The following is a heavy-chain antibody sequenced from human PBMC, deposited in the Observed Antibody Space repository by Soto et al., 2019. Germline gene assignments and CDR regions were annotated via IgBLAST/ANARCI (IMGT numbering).Heavy chain of an antibody. CDR1: GGTFSSYA. D-gene: IGHD3-22*01. CDR2: IIPIFGTA. CDR3: ARDAIYSENYYDSSGQTTDY. Sequence: QVQLVQSGAEVKKPGSSVKVSCKASGGTFSSYAISWVRQAPGQGLEWMGGIIPIFGTANYAQKFQGRVTITADESTSTAYMELSSLRSEDTAVYYCARDAIYSENYYDSSGQTTDYWGQGTLVTVSS. J-gene: IGHJ4*02. V-gene: IGHV1-69*01.